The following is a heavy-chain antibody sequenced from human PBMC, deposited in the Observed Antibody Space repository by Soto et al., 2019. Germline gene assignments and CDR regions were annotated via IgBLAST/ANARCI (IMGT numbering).Heavy chain of an antibody. V-gene: IGHV4-30-4*01. CDR3: ASNSNWYTFDDY. J-gene: IGHJ4*02. CDR1: GGSISSGHYY. Sequence: QVQLQESGPGLVKPSQTLSLTCTVSGGSISSGHYYWSWIREPPGKGLEWLGYIYYSGSTYYSLSLKSRVTISVDTSKNQFALKLSSVTAADTAVYYCASNSNWYTFDDYWGQGTLVTVSS. CDR2: IYYSGST. D-gene: IGHD6-13*01.